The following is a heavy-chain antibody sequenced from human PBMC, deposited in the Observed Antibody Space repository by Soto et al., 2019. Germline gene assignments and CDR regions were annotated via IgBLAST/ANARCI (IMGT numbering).Heavy chain of an antibody. V-gene: IGHV4-4*07. CDR1: GGSISSYS. CDR3: AKRVRERREPGADNWLDP. CDR2: MYSSGST. Sequence: QVQLQESGPGLVKPSETLSLTCTVSGGSISSYSWNWIRQSAGKGLEWIGRMYSSGSTNYNPSLNSRVSMSLDTSRNQFYLKLSSVTAADTAVYYCAKRVRERREPGADNWLDPWGQGNLVIVSS. J-gene: IGHJ5*02. D-gene: IGHD2-2*01.